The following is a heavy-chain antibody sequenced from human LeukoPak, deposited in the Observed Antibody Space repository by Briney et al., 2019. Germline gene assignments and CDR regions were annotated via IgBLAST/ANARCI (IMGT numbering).Heavy chain of an antibody. V-gene: IGHV1-69*13. CDR3: ARRGTVSYSSVDY. CDR1: GGTFSSYA. CDR2: IIPIFGTA. Sequence: SVKVSCKASGGTFSSYAISWVRQTPGQGLEWMGGIIPIFGTANYAQKFQGRVTITADESTSTAYMELSSLRSEDTAVYYCARRGTVSYSSVDYWGQGTLVTVSS. J-gene: IGHJ4*02. D-gene: IGHD6-25*01.